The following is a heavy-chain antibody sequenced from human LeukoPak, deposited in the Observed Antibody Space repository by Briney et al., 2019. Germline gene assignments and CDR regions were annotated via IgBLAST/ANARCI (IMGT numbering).Heavy chain of an antibody. CDR1: GYTFTSYA. Sequence: ASVKVSCKASGYTFTSYAMHWVRQAPGQRLEWMGWINAGNGNTKYSQEFQGRVTITRDTSASTAYMGLRSLRSDDTAVYYCAREVPYDSSRYYQPFDYWGQGTLVTVSS. V-gene: IGHV1-3*01. CDR2: INAGNGNT. CDR3: AREVPYDSSRYYQPFDY. D-gene: IGHD3-22*01. J-gene: IGHJ4*02.